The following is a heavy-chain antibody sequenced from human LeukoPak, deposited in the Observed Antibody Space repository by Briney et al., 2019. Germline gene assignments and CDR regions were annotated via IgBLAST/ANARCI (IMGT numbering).Heavy chain of an antibody. J-gene: IGHJ4*02. CDR2: IYPGDSDT. Sequence: GESLKISCKGSGYSFTSYWIGWVRQLPGKGLEWMGIIYPGDSDTRYSPSFQGQVTISADKSISTAYLQWSSLKASDTAMYYCAYRTDCGGDCYLNWGQGTLVTVSS. CDR3: AYRTDCGGDCYLN. D-gene: IGHD2-21*02. CDR1: GYSFTSYW. V-gene: IGHV5-51*01.